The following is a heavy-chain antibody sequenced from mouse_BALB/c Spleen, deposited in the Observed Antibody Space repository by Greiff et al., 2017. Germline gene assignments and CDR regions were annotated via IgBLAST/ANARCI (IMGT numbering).Heavy chain of an antibody. CDR1: GYAFTNYW. Sequence: VQLQQSGAELVRPGTSVKISCKASGYAFTNYWLGWVKHRPGHGLEWIGDIYPGSGNTYYNEKFKGKATLTADKSSSTAYMQLSSLTSEDSAVYFCAREEDYYVDYWGQGTTLTVSS. V-gene: IGHV1-63*01. CDR2: IYPGSGNT. CDR3: AREEDYYVDY. J-gene: IGHJ2*01.